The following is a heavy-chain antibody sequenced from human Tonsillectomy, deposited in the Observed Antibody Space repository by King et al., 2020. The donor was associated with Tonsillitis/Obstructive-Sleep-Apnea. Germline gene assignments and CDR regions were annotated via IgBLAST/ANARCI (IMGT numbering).Heavy chain of an antibody. CDR3: ARASSSPRVGHYMDV. V-gene: IGHV4-31*01. CDR1: GGSISSGGYY. CDR2: IYYSGSP. D-gene: IGHD6-6*01. Sequence: QLQESGPGLVKPSQTLSLTCTVSGGSISSGGYYWSWIRQHPGKGLEGIGYIYYSGSPYYNPSLKSLVSISVDTSKNQFSLKLSSVTAADTAVYYCARASSSPRVGHYMDVWGKGTTVTVSS. J-gene: IGHJ6*03.